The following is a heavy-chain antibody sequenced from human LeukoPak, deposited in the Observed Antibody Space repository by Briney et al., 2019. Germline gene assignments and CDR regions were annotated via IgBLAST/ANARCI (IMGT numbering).Heavy chain of an antibody. J-gene: IGHJ5*02. D-gene: IGHD5-12*01. CDR2: FDPEDDET. Sequence: ASVKVSCKVSGYILNQLSMHWVRQAPGKGLEWMGSFDPEDDETIYAQKLQGRVTMTEDTSTDTAYMELSNLTSEDTAVYYCAAGCAPPLQYFRGCDGWFDPWGQGTPVTVSP. CDR3: AAGCAPPLQYFRGCDGWFDP. CDR1: GYILNQLS. V-gene: IGHV1-24*01.